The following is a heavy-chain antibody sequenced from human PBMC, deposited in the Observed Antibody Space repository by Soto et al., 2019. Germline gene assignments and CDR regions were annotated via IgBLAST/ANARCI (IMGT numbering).Heavy chain of an antibody. CDR1: GYTFTSYA. CDR3: ARDRSVLRYFDWFNDAFDI. Sequence: QVQLVQSGAEVKKPGASVKVSCKASGYTFTSYAMHWVRQAPGQRLEWMGWINAGNGNTKYSQKFQGRVTITRDTSASTAYMELSSLRSEDTAVYYCARDRSVLRYFDWFNDAFDIWGQGTMVTVSS. V-gene: IGHV1-3*01. CDR2: INAGNGNT. D-gene: IGHD3-9*01. J-gene: IGHJ3*02.